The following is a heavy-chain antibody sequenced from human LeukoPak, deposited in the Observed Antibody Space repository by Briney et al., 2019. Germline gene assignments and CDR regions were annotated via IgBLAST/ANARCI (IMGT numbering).Heavy chain of an antibody. J-gene: IGHJ4*02. D-gene: IGHD2-21*02. Sequence: GGSLRPSCAASGFTVSRHYISWVRQAPGKGLEWVSVIYSGGSTYYADSVKGRFTISRDNSKNTLYLQMNSLRAEDTAVYYCARGDSVVTAAYWGQGTLVTVSS. CDR2: IYSGGST. V-gene: IGHV3-53*01. CDR3: ARGDSVVTAAY. CDR1: GFTVSRHY.